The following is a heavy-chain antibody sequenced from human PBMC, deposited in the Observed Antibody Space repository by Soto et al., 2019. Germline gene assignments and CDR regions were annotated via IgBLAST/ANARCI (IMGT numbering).Heavy chain of an antibody. CDR3: VKERSDSKARGSFDL. D-gene: IGHD2-21*02. CDR2: STNGGGGA. CDR1: AVTFASDD. J-gene: IGHJ3*01. V-gene: IGHV3-23*01. Sequence: WGSLRLSCVASAVTFASDDMNWVRQAPGKGLEWVSLSTNGGGGANYADSVKSRVTISRDNSKNTLYLQMNTLRAEDTVIYHCVKERSDSKARGSFDLWGRGTMVTVSS.